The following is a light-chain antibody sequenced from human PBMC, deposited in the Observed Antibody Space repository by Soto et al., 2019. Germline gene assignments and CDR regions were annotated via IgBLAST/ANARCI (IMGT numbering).Light chain of an antibody. Sequence: VLTQSPGTLSLYRGERATLSCRASQSVSSRYLAWYLQEPGQGPRLRFYAVLWASASPERFSGRGSGTDITLISGRLQEDAVAVYCRQRYICPITFGQGTRLEIK. CDR3: QRYICPIT. CDR2: AV. J-gene: IGKJ5*01. V-gene: IGKV3-20*01. CDR1: QSVSSRY.